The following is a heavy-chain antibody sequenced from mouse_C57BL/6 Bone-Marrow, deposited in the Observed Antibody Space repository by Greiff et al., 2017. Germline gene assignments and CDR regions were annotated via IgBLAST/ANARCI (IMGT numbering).Heavy chain of an antibody. V-gene: IGHV1-19*01. CDR3: ARGLYYFDY. D-gene: IGHD6-1*01. J-gene: IGHJ2*01. CDR1: GYTFTDYY. CDR2: INPYNGGT. Sequence: EVQLQQSGPVLVKPGASVKMSCKASGYTFTDYYMNWVKQSHGKSLEWIGVINPYNGGTSYNQKFKGKATLTADKSSSTAYMELNSLTSEDSAVYYCARGLYYFDYWGQGTTLTVSS.